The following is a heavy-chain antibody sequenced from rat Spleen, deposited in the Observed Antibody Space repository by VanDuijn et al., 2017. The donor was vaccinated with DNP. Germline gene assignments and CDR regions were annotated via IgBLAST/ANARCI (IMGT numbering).Heavy chain of an antibody. J-gene: IGHJ3*01. CDR3: ASGFGWFAY. CDR1: GFTFSDYN. CDR2: ITTGGEIT. V-gene: IGHV5S23*01. D-gene: IGHD4-1*01. Sequence: EVQLVESGGGLVQSGRSLKVSCAASGFTFSDYNMAWVRQAPKKGLEWIASITTGGEITYYPDSVKGRFTISRDHATNTLYLRLNSLRSEDPAIYYCASGFGWFAYWSQGTLVTVSS.